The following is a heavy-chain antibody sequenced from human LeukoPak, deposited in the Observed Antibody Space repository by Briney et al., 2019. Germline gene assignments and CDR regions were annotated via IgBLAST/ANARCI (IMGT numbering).Heavy chain of an antibody. V-gene: IGHV5-51*01. CDR2: IRPGDSDT. CDR1: GYNFTTYW. Sequence: GEPLKISCKGSGYNFTTYWIGWVRQMPGKGLEWMGIIRPGDSDTTYSPSFQGQVIISADKSISTAYLQWSSLKASDTAMYYCARRAEAAAGTGGWFDPWGQGTLVTVSS. D-gene: IGHD6-13*01. CDR3: ARRAEAAAGTGGWFDP. J-gene: IGHJ5*02.